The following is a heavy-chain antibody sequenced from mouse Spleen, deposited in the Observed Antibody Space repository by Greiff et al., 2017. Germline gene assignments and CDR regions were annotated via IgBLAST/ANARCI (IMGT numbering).Heavy chain of an antibody. CDR3: ARGWLRVDY. Sequence: EVQLQQSGPELVKPGASVKISCKAPGYTFTDYYMNWVKQSHGKSLEWIGDINPNNGGTSYNQKFKGKATLTVDKSSSTAYMELRSLTSEDSAVYYCARGWLRVDYWGQGTTLTVSS. CDR1: GYTFTDYY. J-gene: IGHJ2*01. CDR2: INPNNGGT. D-gene: IGHD2-3*01. V-gene: IGHV1-26*01.